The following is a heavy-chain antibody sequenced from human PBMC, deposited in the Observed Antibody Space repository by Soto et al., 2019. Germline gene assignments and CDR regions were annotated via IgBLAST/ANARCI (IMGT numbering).Heavy chain of an antibody. CDR2: IIPIFGTA. V-gene: IGHV1-69*06. J-gene: IGHJ6*02. CDR1: GGTFSSYA. D-gene: IGHD3-16*01. CDR3: AVRLGGYFYYYGMDV. Sequence: ASVKVPCKASGGTFSSYAISWVRQAPGQGLEWMGGIIPIFGTANYAQKFQGRVTITADKSTSTAYMELSSLRSEDTAVYYCAVRLGGYFYYYGMDVWGQGTTVTVSS.